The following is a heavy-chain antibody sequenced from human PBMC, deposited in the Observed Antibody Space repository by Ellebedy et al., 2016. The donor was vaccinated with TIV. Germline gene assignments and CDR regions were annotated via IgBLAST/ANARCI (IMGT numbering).Heavy chain of an antibody. Sequence: MPSETLSLTCTVSGDSISSSVYYWGWIRQPPGKGLEWIGSFSQSGSTYYNPSLTSRVTISVDTSKNHFSLKLSSVTAADTAIFYCARHSTVTTIGTWGQGALVTVSS. D-gene: IGHD4-17*01. J-gene: IGHJ5*02. V-gene: IGHV4-39*01. CDR2: FSQSGST. CDR3: ARHSTVTTIGT. CDR1: GDSISSSVYY.